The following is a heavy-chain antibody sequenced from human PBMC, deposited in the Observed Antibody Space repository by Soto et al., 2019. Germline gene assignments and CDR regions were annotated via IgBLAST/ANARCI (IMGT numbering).Heavy chain of an antibody. Sequence: GGSLRLSCAASGFTFNIYAMTWVRQAPGKGLEWVSTTGATGRTTYYADSVKGRFTVSRDNSKNTLDLQRSNLRAKDTAVYYCATVHNTSRSFDYWGQGTLVTVSS. D-gene: IGHD1-20*01. CDR2: TGATGRTT. J-gene: IGHJ4*02. V-gene: IGHV3-23*01. CDR3: ATVHNTSRSFDY. CDR1: GFTFNIYA.